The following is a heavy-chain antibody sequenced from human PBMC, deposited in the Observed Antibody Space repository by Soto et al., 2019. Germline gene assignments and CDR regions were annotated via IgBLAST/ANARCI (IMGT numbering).Heavy chain of an antibody. J-gene: IGHJ6*02. V-gene: IGHV1-69*13. CDR3: ARVSPLYCSSTSCYEGYYGMDV. CDR1: GGTFSSYA. Sequence: ASVKVSCKASGGTFSSYAISWVRQAPGQGLEWMGGIIPIFGTANYAQKFQGRVTITADESTSTAYMELSSLRSEDTAVYYCARVSPLYCSSTSCYEGYYGMDVWGQGTTVTVSS. CDR2: IIPIFGTA. D-gene: IGHD2-2*01.